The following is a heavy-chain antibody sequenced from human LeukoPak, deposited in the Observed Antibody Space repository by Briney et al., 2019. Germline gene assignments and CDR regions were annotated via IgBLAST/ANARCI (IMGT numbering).Heavy chain of an antibody. V-gene: IGHV3-23*03. Sequence: GGSLRLSCEASGFTFSNYAMSWVRQAPGKGLEWVSSINGGGSNTYYADSVKGRFTISRDSSKSTLSLQMNSLRVEDTAVYYCAKRWATGGSGGFLDPWGQGTLVTVSS. CDR3: AKRWATGGSGGFLDP. CDR2: INGGGSNT. J-gene: IGHJ5*02. CDR1: GFTFSNYA. D-gene: IGHD3-10*01.